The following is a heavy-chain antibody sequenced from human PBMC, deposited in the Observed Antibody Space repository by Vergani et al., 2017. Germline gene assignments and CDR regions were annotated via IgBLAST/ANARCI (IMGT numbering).Heavy chain of an antibody. CDR3: ARHTTYTDA. CDR2: IYPADPAT. J-gene: IGHJ5*02. CDR1: EYSFGNYW. Sequence: EVELVQSGPEMRKPGESLKISCKGSEYSFGNYWIGCVRQMPGKGLEWLGIIYPADPATRYSPSFQGQVTISADKSISTAFLQWDSLKASDTALYYCARHTTYTDAWGQGTMVTVSS. D-gene: IGHD1-1*01. V-gene: IGHV5-51*01.